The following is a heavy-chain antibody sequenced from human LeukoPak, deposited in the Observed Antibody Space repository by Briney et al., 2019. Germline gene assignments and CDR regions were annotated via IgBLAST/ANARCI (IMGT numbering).Heavy chain of an antibody. CDR1: GGSFSGYY. CDR2: IYYSGST. D-gene: IGHD5-18*01. Sequence: PSETLSLTCAVYGGSFSGYYWSWIRQPPGKGLEWIGYIYYSGSTNYNPSLKSRVTISVDTSKNQFSLKLSSVTAADTAVYYCARTQRGYSYGYGGGRGDYYYYMDVWGKGTTVTVSS. V-gene: IGHV4-59*08. CDR3: ARTQRGYSYGYGGGRGDYYYYMDV. J-gene: IGHJ6*03.